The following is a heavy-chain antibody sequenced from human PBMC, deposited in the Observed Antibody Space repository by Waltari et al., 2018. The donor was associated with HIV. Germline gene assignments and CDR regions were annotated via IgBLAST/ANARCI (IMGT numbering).Heavy chain of an antibody. CDR3: ASAFYDFWSGYYNAGYYFTN. Sequence: QGKHKRWAAGLLRPSRTLSPTWAVYGGSLPGPTGPGIGTPPGKGPEWIGEVSHDGTTHYNPSLSSRVTMSVDTSKKPFSLKLTSVTAADTAVYYCASAFYDFWSGYYNAGYYFTNWGRGTLVTVSS. CDR2: VSHDGTT. CDR1: GGSLPGPT. V-gene: IGHV4-34*01. D-gene: IGHD3-3*01. J-gene: IGHJ4*02.